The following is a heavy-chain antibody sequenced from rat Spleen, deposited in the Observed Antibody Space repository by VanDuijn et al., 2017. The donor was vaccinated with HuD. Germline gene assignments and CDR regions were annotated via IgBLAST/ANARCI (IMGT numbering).Heavy chain of an antibody. CDR1: GFTFSDYN. CDR2: ISYEGSST. D-gene: IGHD1-12*01. V-gene: IGHV5-22*01. Sequence: EVQLVESGGGLVQPGRSLKLSCAASGFTFSDYNMAWVRQAPKKGLEWVASISYEGSSTYYGDSVKGRFTISRDNAKSTLYLQMDSLRSEDTATYYCTRGYVMDAWGQGVMVTVSS. J-gene: IGHJ2*01. CDR3: TRGYVMDA.